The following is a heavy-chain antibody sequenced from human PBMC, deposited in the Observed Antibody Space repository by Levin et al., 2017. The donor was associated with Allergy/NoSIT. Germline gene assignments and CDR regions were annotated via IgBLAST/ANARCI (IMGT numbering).Heavy chain of an antibody. CDR2: IYYSGST. CDR3: ARGGDTGYGYYYMDV. V-gene: IGHV4-31*03. CDR1: GGSISSGGYY. Sequence: PSETLSLTCTVSGGSISSGGYYWSWIRQHPGKGLEWIGYIYYSGSTYYNPSLKSRVTISVDTSKNQFSLKLSSVTAADTAVYYCARGGDTGYGYYYMDVWGKGTTVTVSS. J-gene: IGHJ6*03. D-gene: IGHD5-12*01.